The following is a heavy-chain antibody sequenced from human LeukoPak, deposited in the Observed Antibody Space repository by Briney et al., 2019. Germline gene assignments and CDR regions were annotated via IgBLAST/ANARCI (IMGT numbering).Heavy chain of an antibody. D-gene: IGHD5-24*01. V-gene: IGHV4-38-2*02. CDR1: GYSISSGYY. CDR3: ARIQGDVEMATITDY. CDR2: IYHSGST. J-gene: IGHJ4*02. Sequence: SETLSLTCTVSGYSISSGYYWGWIRRPPGKGLEWIGSIYHSGSTYYNPSLKSRVTISVDTSKNQFSLKLSSVTAADTAVYYCARIQGDVEMATITDYWGQGTLVTVSS.